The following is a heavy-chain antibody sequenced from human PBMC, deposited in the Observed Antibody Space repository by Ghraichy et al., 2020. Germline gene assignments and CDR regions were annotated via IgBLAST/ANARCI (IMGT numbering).Heavy chain of an antibody. D-gene: IGHD2-2*01. J-gene: IGHJ5*02. Sequence: SETLSLTCTVSGGSISSGSYYWSWIRQPAGKGLEWIGRIYTSGSTNYNPSLKSRVTISVDTSKNQFSLKLSSVTAADTAVYYCARDLGYCSSTSCPLGWFDPWGQGTLVTVSS. CDR3: ARDLGYCSSTSCPLGWFDP. V-gene: IGHV4-61*02. CDR1: GGSISSGSYY. CDR2: IYTSGST.